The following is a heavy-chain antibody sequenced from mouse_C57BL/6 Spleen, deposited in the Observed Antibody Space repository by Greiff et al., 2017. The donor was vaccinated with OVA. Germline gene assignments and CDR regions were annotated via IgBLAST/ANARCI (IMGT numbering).Heavy chain of an antibody. CDR3: ARSPLSYGRWYFDV. Sequence: VQLQQPGAELVKPGASVKLSCKASGYTFTSYWMHWVKQRPGQGLEWIGMIHPNSGSTNYNEKFKSKATLTVDKSSNTAYMQLSSMTAEDSAVYYCARSPLSYGRWYFDVWVTGTTVTVSS. D-gene: IGHD1-1*01. CDR2: IHPNSGST. V-gene: IGHV1-64*01. J-gene: IGHJ1*03. CDR1: GYTFTSYW.